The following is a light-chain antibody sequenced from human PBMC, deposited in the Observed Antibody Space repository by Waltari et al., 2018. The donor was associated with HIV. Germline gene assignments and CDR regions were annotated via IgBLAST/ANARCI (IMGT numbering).Light chain of an antibody. J-gene: IGLJ3*02. CDR1: SSDVGGFDY. V-gene: IGLV2-8*01. CDR2: AVN. Sequence: QSALTQPPSASGSPGQSVTLSCTGTSSDVGGFDYVSWYQQHPAKAPKLLIYAVNRPPSGVPDRCAGSKSGNTASLTVSGLQTEDEADYSCSSYADTNNVLFGGGTKLTVL. CDR3: SSYADTNNVL.